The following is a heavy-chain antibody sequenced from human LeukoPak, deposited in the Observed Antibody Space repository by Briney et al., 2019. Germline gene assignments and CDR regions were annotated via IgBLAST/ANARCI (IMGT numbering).Heavy chain of an antibody. CDR1: GDSISSSTYY. CDR2: IYYRGST. CDR3: ARENDGSGSWTMTYYYYYYMDV. J-gene: IGHJ6*03. V-gene: IGHV4-39*07. D-gene: IGHD3-10*01. Sequence: SETLSLTCTVSGDSISSSTYYWGWIRQPPGKGLEWIGTIYYRGSTYYNPSLKSRVTISVDTSKNQFSLRLSSVTAADTAVYYCARENDGSGSWTMTYYYYYYMDVWGKGTTVTVSS.